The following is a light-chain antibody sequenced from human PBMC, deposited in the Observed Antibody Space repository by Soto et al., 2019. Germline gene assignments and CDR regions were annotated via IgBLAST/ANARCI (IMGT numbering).Light chain of an antibody. V-gene: IGLV2-23*03. CDR2: EGN. CDR1: SSDVGSYNL. CDR3: CSYAGSYTVI. J-gene: IGLJ2*01. Sequence: QSALTQPASVSGSPGQSITISCTGTSSDVGSYNLVSWYQQHPGKAPKLMIYEGNNRPSGISNRFSGSKSGNTASLTISGLQAEDEADYYCCSYAGSYTVIFGGGTKLTVL.